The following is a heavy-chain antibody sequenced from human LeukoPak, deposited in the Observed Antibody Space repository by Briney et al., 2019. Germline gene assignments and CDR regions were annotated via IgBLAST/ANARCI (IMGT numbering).Heavy chain of an antibody. CDR1: GFTVSSNY. CDR3: ARPLRINCGMDV. CDR2: IYYDGST. J-gene: IGHJ6*02. D-gene: IGHD3-3*01. Sequence: GGSLRLSCADTGFTVSSNYMSWVRQTPGKGLEWVSIIYYDGSTYYADSVKGRFTISRDNSKNTMYLQMNSLRAEDTAVYYCARPLRINCGMDVWGQGTTVTVSS. V-gene: IGHV3-53*03.